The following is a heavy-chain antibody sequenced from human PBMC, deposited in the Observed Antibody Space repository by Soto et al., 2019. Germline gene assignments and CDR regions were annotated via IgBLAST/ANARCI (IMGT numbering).Heavy chain of an antibody. CDR1: GGSLSSGRSY. D-gene: IGHD2-8*02. CDR2: VYDSGST. J-gene: IGHJ4*02. Sequence: SETLSLTCTVSGGSLSSGRSYWSWIRQLPGKGLEWIGYVYDSGSTYYNPSLRSRITMSMDTSKNQFSLDLSSVTAVDTAVYYCAGPSGCTGASCVDYFDYWSQGTLVTVSS. CDR3: AGPSGCTGASCVDYFDY. V-gene: IGHV4-31*03.